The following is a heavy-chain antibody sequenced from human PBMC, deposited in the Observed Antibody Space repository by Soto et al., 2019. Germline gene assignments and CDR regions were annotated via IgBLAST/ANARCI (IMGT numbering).Heavy chain of an antibody. J-gene: IGHJ6*02. CDR2: FDPEDGET. CDR3: ARDERITIFGVVIRATKDYYYYGMDV. CDR1: GYTLTELS. D-gene: IGHD3-3*01. V-gene: IGHV1-24*01. Sequence: ASVKVSCKVSGYTLTELSMHWVRQAPGKGLEWMGGFDPEDGETIYAQKFQGRVTMTEDKSTSTAYMELSSLRSEDTAVYYCARDERITIFGVVIRATKDYYYYGMDVWGQGTTVTVSS.